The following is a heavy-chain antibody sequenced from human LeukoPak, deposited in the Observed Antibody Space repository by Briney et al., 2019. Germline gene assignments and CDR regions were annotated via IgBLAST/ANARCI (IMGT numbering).Heavy chain of an antibody. D-gene: IGHD2-15*01. CDR2: ISGSGGST. V-gene: IGHV3-23*01. Sequence: SGGSLRLSCAASGFTFSSYSMNWVRKAPGKGLEWVLAISGSGGSTYYADSVKGRFTISRDNSKNTLYLQMNSLRAEDTAVYYCAKGSLVLMHYYYYMDVWGKGTTVTISS. CDR1: GFTFSSYS. J-gene: IGHJ6*03. CDR3: AKGSLVLMHYYYYMDV.